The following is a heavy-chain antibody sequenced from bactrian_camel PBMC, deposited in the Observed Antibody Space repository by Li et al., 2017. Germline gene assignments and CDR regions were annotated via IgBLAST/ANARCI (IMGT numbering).Heavy chain of an antibody. D-gene: IGHD7*01. J-gene: IGHJ4*01. CDR1: AYTPANVR. CDR3: AADGRTTCYTWHGYGYKY. V-gene: IGHV3S53*01. CDR2: LASDGSS. Sequence: HVQLVESGGGSVQAGGSLRLSCAFDAYTPANVRMAWFRQAPGKEREGVASLASDGSSIYANSLKGRVSISRDNAKNTLYLQMNSLKPEDTAMYYCAADGRTTCYTWHGYGYKYWGQRTQVTVS.